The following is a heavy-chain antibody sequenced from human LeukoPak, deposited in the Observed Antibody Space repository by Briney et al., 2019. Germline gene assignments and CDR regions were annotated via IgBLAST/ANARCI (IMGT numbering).Heavy chain of an antibody. V-gene: IGHV4-34*01. CDR1: GGSFSGYY. Sequence: PSETLSLTCAVYGGSFSGYYWSWIRQPPGKGLEWIGEINHSGSTNYNPSLKSRVTISVDTSKNQFSLKLSSVTAADTAVYYCARGRGLRWIGGWFDPWGQGTLVTVSS. J-gene: IGHJ5*02. CDR2: INHSGST. CDR3: ARGRGLRWIGGWFDP. D-gene: IGHD4-23*01.